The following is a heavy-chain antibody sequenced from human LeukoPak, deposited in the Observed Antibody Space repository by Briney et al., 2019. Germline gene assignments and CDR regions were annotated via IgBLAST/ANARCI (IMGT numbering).Heavy chain of an antibody. CDR1: GGSISSSSCY. CDR3: ARGVTMIVVVIHDWYFDL. D-gene: IGHD3-22*01. Sequence: SETLSLTCTVSGGSISSSSCYWGWIRQPPGKGLEWIGSIYYTRSTYYNPSLKSRVTISVDTSKNQFSLKLTSVTAADTAVYYCARGVTMIVVVIHDWYFDLWGRGTLVTVSS. CDR2: IYYTRST. V-gene: IGHV4-39*01. J-gene: IGHJ2*01.